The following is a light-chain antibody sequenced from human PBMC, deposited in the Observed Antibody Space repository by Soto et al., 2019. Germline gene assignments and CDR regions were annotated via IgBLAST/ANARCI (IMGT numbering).Light chain of an antibody. V-gene: IGKV3-15*01. CDR1: QTISNM. CDR3: QPYNNWPLT. CDR2: DTS. Sequence: VMTQSPATLSVSPVYKVSIACRPNQTISNMLAWYQQKPGKAPSLLIYDTSTRATGVPTRFSGSRSGAEFTLTINSLQSEDFAVYYCQPYNNWPLTFGGGTKVDIK. J-gene: IGKJ4*01.